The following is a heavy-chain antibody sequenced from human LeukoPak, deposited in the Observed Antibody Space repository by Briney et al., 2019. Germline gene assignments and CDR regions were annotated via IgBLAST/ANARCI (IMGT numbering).Heavy chain of an antibody. CDR2: ISGSGGST. J-gene: IGHJ4*02. Sequence: PGGSLRLSRAASGFTFSSYATSWVRQAPGEGLEWVSAISGSGGSTYYADSVKGRFTISRDNSKNTLYLQMNSLRAEDTAVYYCAKDRRRIAVAGISPFDYWGQGTLVTVSS. V-gene: IGHV3-23*01. CDR3: AKDRRRIAVAGISPFDY. CDR1: GFTFSSYA. D-gene: IGHD6-19*01.